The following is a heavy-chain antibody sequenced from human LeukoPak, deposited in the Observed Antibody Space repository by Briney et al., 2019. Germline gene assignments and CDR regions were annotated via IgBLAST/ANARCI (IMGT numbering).Heavy chain of an antibody. Sequence: SDTLSLTRTVSSGSITSSSYYWGWIRQPPGKGLEWIGSFYYRRNTYYNPSLKSRVTIAVDTSKNQFSLKLSSVTAADTAVYYCARSGRDFWSGTSSGIDYWGQGTLVTVSS. CDR1: SGSITSSSYY. J-gene: IGHJ4*02. V-gene: IGHV4-39*01. CDR3: ARSGRDFWSGTSSGIDY. D-gene: IGHD3-3*01. CDR2: FYYRRNT.